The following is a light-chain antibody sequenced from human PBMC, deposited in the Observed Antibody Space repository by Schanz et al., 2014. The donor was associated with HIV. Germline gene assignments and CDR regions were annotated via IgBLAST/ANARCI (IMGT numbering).Light chain of an antibody. J-gene: IGLJ1*01. V-gene: IGLV2-14*01. Sequence: QSALTQPASASGSPGQSITISCTGTSSDVGAYNYASWYQQHPGKAPKLMIYDVSNRPSGVSSRLSGSKSGNTASLTISGLQAEDEADYYCCSYTTTSTYVFGAGTKLTVL. CDR1: SSDVGAYNY. CDR3: CSYTTTSTYV. CDR2: DVS.